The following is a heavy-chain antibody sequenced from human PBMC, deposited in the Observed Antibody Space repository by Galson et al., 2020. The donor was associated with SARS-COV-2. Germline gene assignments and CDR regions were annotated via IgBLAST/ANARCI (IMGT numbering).Heavy chain of an antibody. V-gene: IGHV4-4*07. Sequence: SETLSLTCTVSGGSISGYYWSWIRQPAGKGLEWIGRISISGNTNYNPSLKSRVTMSLVTSKNQFSLTLTSVTAADTAVYYCAREGGTYRSFDYWGQGALVTVSS. CDR1: GGSISGYY. J-gene: IGHJ4*02. CDR2: ISISGNT. D-gene: IGHD3-16*01. CDR3: AREGGTYRSFDY.